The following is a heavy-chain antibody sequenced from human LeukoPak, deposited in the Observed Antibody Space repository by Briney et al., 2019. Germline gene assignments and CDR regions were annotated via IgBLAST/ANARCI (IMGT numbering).Heavy chain of an antibody. J-gene: IGHJ6*02. V-gene: IGHV6-1*01. Sequence: SQTLSLTCAISGDSVSSNSAAWNWIRQSPSRGLEWLGRTYYRSKWYNDSAVSVKSRITINPDTSKNQFSLQLNSVTPEDTAVYHCARGDGYCSSTSCYAGPSYGLDVWGQGTTVTVSS. CDR2: TYYRSKWYN. CDR1: GDSVSSNSAA. CDR3: ARGDGYCSSTSCYAGPSYGLDV. D-gene: IGHD2-2*03.